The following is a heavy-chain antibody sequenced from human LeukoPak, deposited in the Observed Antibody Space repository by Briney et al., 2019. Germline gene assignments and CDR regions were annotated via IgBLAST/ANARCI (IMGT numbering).Heavy chain of an antibody. Sequence: PGGSLRLSCAASGFTFSSYAMSWVRQAPGKGLEWVSAISGSGGSTYYADSVKGRFTISRDNSKNTLYLQMNSLRAEDTAVYYCAKEGPIVGANPAYYGMDVWGQGTTVTVSS. V-gene: IGHV3-23*01. D-gene: IGHD1-26*01. CDR1: GFTFSSYA. CDR3: AKEGPIVGANPAYYGMDV. CDR2: ISGSGGST. J-gene: IGHJ6*02.